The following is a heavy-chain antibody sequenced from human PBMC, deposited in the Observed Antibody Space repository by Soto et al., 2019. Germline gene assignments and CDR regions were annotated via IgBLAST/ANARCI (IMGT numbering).Heavy chain of an antibody. J-gene: IGHJ6*02. CDR2: ISGSAGTK. CDR3: AKEWSSGMDV. V-gene: IGHV3-23*01. Sequence: GGYLGLSCSASVFTFSSYPLTGVRQAPGKGLEWVSSISGSAGTKYYAGSVKGHFTISRDNSNRTLYLQMTSLRAEDTAVYYCAKEWSSGMDVWGQGTTVTGSS. CDR1: VFTFSSYP. D-gene: IGHD2-15*01.